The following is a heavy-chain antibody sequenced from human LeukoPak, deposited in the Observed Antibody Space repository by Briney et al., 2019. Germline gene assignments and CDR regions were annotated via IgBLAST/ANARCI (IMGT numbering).Heavy chain of an antibody. D-gene: IGHD6-13*01. CDR3: ARGSSSWIPYYYYMDV. Sequence: GASVTVSCKASGYTFTSYDINWVRQATGQGLEWMGWMNPNSGNTGYAQKFQGRVTMTRNTSISTAYMELSSLRSEDTAVYYCARGSSSWIPYYYYMDVWGKGTTVTVSS. CDR2: MNPNSGNT. J-gene: IGHJ6*03. CDR1: GYTFTSYD. V-gene: IGHV1-8*01.